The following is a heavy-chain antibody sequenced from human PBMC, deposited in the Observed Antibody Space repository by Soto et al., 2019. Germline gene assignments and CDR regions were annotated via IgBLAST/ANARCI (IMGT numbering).Heavy chain of an antibody. J-gene: IGHJ6*02. CDR2: ISYDGSNK. D-gene: IGHD3-22*01. V-gene: IGHV3-30*18. CDR3: AKETMIPIRSTYYYYYYGMDV. Sequence: QVQLVESGGGVVQPGRSLRLSCAASGFTFSSYGMHWVRQAPGKGLEWVAVISYDGSNKYYADSVKGRFTISRENSKNTLYLQMNSLRAEATAVYYCAKETMIPIRSTYYYYYYGMDVWGQGTTVTVSS. CDR1: GFTFSSYG.